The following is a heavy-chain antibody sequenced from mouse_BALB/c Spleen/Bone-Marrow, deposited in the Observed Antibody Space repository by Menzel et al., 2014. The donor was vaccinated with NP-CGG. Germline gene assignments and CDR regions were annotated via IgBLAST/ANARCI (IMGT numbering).Heavy chain of an antibody. J-gene: IGHJ2*01. Sequence: EVKLQESGAKLVKPGASVKLSCTASGFNIKDTYMHWVKQRPEQGLEWIGRIDPANGNTKYDPKFQGKATITADTSSNTAYLQLSSLTSEDTAVYYCARYYYGSSLFDYWGQGTTLTVSS. CDR1: GFNIKDTY. D-gene: IGHD1-1*01. V-gene: IGHV14-3*02. CDR2: IDPANGNT. CDR3: ARYYYGSSLFDY.